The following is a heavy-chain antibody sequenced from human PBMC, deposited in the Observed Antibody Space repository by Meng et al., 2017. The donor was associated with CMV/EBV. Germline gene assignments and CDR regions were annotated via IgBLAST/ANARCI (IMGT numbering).Heavy chain of an antibody. CDR3: ARDRIRYYYDSSGSLTEFDY. V-gene: IGHV3-21*01. CDR2: ISSSSSYI. J-gene: IGHJ4*02. CDR1: GFTFSSYS. D-gene: IGHD3-22*01. Sequence: GGSLRLSCAASGFTFSSYSMNWVRQAPGKGLEWVSYISSSSSYIYYADTVKGRFTISRDNAKNSLYLQMNSLRAEDTAVYYCARDRIRYYYDSSGSLTEFDYWGQGTLVTVSS.